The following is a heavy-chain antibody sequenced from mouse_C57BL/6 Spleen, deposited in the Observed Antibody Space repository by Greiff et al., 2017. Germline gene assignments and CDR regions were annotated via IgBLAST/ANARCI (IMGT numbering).Heavy chain of an antibody. Sequence: QVQLQESGPGLVQPSPTLSITCTVSGFSLTSYGVHWVRQSPGKGLEWLGVIWRGGSTDYNAAFISRLSISKDNSKSQVFFKMNSLQADDTAIYYCARKGDYDRSYAMDYWGQGTSVTVSS. J-gene: IGHJ4*01. D-gene: IGHD2-4*01. V-gene: IGHV2-2*01. CDR2: IWRGGST. CDR3: ARKGDYDRSYAMDY. CDR1: GFSLTSYG.